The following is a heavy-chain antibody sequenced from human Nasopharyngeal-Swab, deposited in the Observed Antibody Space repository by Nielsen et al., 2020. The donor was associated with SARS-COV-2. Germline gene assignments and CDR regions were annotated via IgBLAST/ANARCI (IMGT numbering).Heavy chain of an antibody. CDR1: GFTFDDYG. CDR2: VYSGGST. J-gene: IGHJ3*01. D-gene: IGHD3-3*01. CDR3: ASPVFGVVSDAFDL. Sequence: GESLKISCAASGFTFDDYGMNWVRQAPGMGLEWVSVVYSGGSTFYADSVKGRFTISRDNSKNTLYLQMNNLRPEDTAMYYCASPVFGVVSDAFDLWGQGTMVTVSS. V-gene: IGHV3-53*01.